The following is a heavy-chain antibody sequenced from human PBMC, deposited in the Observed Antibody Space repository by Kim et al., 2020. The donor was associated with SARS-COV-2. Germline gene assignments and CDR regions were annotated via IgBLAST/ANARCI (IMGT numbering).Heavy chain of an antibody. CDR3: ARDRPRQSRWYFDL. CDR1: GGSISSGDYY. V-gene: IGHV4-30-4*01. D-gene: IGHD3-10*01. J-gene: IGHJ2*01. Sequence: SETLSLTCTVSGGSISSGDYYWSWIRQPPRKGLEWIGYIYYSGSTYYNPSLKSRVTISVDTSKNQFSLKLSSVTAADTAVYYCARDRPRQSRWYFDLWGRGTLVTVSS. CDR2: IYYSGST.